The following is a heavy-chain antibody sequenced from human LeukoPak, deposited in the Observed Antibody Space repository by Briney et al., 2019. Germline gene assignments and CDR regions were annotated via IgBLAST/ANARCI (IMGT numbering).Heavy chain of an antibody. D-gene: IGHD3-22*01. CDR3: TTEVPYYDSSGYPPWY. CDR1: GMNFINAW. CDR2: IKSKTDGGTT. J-gene: IGHJ4*02. V-gene: IGHV3-15*01. Sequence: KPGGSLRLSCATSGMNFINAWMSWVRQAPGKGLEWVGRIKSKTDGGTTDYAAPVKGRFTISRDDSKNTLYLQMNSLKTEDTAVYYCTTEVPYYDSSGYPPWYWGQGTLVTVSS.